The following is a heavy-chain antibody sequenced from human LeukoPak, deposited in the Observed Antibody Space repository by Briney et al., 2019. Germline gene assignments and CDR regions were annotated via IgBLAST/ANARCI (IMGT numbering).Heavy chain of an antibody. V-gene: IGHV3-7*01. Sequence: GGSLRLSCAASEFTFGSYWMTWVRQAPGKGLEWVANINRDGSKSHFVDSVKGRFTISRDNARNSLYLQMNSLRAEDTAIYYCARDPAYGALDYWGPGTQVTVSS. D-gene: IGHD4-17*01. CDR1: EFTFGSYW. CDR2: INRDGSKS. CDR3: ARDPAYGALDY. J-gene: IGHJ4*02.